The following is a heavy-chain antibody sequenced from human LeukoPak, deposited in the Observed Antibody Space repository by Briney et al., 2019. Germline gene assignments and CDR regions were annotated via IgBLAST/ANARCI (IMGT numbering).Heavy chain of an antibody. CDR3: AKVPAAIRVYNWFDP. CDR2: ISGSGGST. Sequence: GGSLRLSCAASGFTFSSYAMSWVRQAPGKGLEWVSDISGSGGSTYYADSVKGRFTTSRDNSKNTLYLQMNSLRAEDTAVYYCAKVPAAIRVYNWFDPWGQGTLVTVSS. V-gene: IGHV3-23*01. D-gene: IGHD2-2*02. J-gene: IGHJ5*02. CDR1: GFTFSSYA.